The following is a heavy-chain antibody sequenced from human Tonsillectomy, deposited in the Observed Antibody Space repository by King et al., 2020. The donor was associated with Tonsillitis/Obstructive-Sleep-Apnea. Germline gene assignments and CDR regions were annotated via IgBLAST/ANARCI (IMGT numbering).Heavy chain of an antibody. V-gene: IGHV3-33*01. D-gene: IGHD2-2*01. Sequence: VQLVESGGGVVQPGRSLRLSCAASGFTLSDYSMYWVRQAPGQGLEWGAVIWYDGSNKYSADSVKGRFTISRDNSKNTLYLQMNNLRADDTAVYYCARDQALGYCSSTSCSQIDYWGQGTLVTVSS. J-gene: IGHJ4*02. CDR2: IWYDGSNK. CDR3: ARDQALGYCSSTSCSQIDY. CDR1: GFTLSDYS.